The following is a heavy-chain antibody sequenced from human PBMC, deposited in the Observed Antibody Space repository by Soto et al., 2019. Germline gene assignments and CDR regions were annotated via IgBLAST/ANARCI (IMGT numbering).Heavy chain of an antibody. J-gene: IGHJ5*02. D-gene: IGHD4-4*01. CDR2: IIPIFGTA. CDR1: GGTFSSYA. Sequence: QVPLVQSGAEVKKPGSSVKVSCKASGGTFSSYAVSWVRQAPGQGLEWMGGIIPIFGTANYAQKFQGRVTITADKSTSTAYMELSSLRSEDTAVYYCATAMYSRGPWFDPWGQGTLVTVSS. CDR3: ATAMYSRGPWFDP. V-gene: IGHV1-69*06.